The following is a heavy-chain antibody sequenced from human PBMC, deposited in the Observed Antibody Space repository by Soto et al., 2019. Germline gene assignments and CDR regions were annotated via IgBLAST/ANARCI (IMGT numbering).Heavy chain of an antibody. J-gene: IGHJ5*02. Sequence: SETLSLTCTVSGGSISSYYWSWIRQPPGKGLEWIGSIYYSGSTYYNPSLKSRVTISVDTSKNQFSLKLSSVTAADTAVYYCARDKITGLFDPWGQGTLVPVSS. CDR3: ARDKITGLFDP. V-gene: IGHV4-59*05. CDR1: GGSISSYY. D-gene: IGHD2-8*02. CDR2: IYYSGST.